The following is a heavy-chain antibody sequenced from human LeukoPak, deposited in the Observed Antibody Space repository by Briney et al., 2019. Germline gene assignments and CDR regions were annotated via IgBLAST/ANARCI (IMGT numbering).Heavy chain of an antibody. V-gene: IGHV3-21*01. J-gene: IGHJ4*02. CDR3: ARVSSYGDYAGAYFDY. CDR1: GFTFSSYS. D-gene: IGHD4-17*01. Sequence: GGSLRLSCAASGFTFSSYSMNWVRQAPGKGLEWVSSISSSSSYIYYADSVKGRFTISRDNAKNSLYLQMNSLRAEDTAVYYCARVSSYGDYAGAYFDYWGQGTLVTVSS. CDR2: ISSSSSYI.